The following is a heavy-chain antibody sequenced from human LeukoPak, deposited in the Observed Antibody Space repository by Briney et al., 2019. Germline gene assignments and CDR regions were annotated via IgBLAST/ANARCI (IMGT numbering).Heavy chain of an antibody. CDR2: IYYSGST. D-gene: IGHD2-2*01. CDR1: GGSISSYY. V-gene: IGHV4-59*08. J-gene: IGHJ6*02. CDR3: ARLSLDIVVVPAAPTHYYGMDV. Sequence: SETLSLTCTVSGGSISSYYWSWIRQPPGKGLEWIGYIYYSGSTNYNPSLKSRVTISVDTSKNQFSLKLSSVTAADTAVYYCARLSLDIVVVPAAPTHYYGMDVWGQGTTVTVSS.